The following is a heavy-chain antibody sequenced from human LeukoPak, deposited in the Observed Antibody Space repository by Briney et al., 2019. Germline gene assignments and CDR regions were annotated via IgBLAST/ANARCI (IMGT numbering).Heavy chain of an antibody. V-gene: IGHV1-69*02. CDR3: ASGGEVATNYYYYGMDV. CDR1: GGTFSSYT. Sequence: GCSVKDSCKASGGTFSSYTISWVRQAPGQGLEWMGRIIPILGIANYAQKLQGRVTITADKSTSTAYMELSSPRSEDPAVYYCASGGEVATNYYYYGMDVWGQGTTVTVSS. D-gene: IGHD5-12*01. CDR2: IIPILGIA. J-gene: IGHJ6*02.